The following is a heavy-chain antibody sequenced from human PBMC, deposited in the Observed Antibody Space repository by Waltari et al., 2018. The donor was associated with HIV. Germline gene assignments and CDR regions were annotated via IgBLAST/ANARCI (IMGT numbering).Heavy chain of an antibody. V-gene: IGHV3-23*01. D-gene: IGHD3-3*01. CDR2: RRRSDLET. Sequence: EVQLSESGGGLVQPGESLRLSCVGSDFNVTTYDMAWVRQPPGRGLHWISSRRRSDLETYYADSVKGRFSVSRDDAENTLHLHMDRLTVDDTALYYCVRVAATASAPFDLWGQGTLVTVSS. CDR3: VRVAATASAPFDL. CDR1: DFNVTTYD. J-gene: IGHJ4*02.